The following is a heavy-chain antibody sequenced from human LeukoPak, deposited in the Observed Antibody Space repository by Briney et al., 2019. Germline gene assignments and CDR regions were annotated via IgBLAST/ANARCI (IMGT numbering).Heavy chain of an antibody. D-gene: IGHD3-22*01. V-gene: IGHV3-21*01. J-gene: IGHJ4*02. CDR3: AREAPDSSGYNY. CDR1: GFTFSSYS. CDR2: ISSSSSYI. Sequence: GGSLRLSCAASGFTFSSYSMTWVRQAPGKGLEWVSSISSSSSYIYYADSVKGRFTISRDNAKNSLYLQMNRLRAEDTAVYYCAREAPDSSGYNYWGQGTLVTVSS.